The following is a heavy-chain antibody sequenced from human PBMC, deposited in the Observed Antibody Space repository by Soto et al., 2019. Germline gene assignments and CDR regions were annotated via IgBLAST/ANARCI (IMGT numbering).Heavy chain of an antibody. D-gene: IGHD3-22*01. V-gene: IGHV3-48*02. CDR3: ARDKRYYYDKDAFDI. J-gene: IGHJ3*02. Sequence: PGEYLRLSCAGSGVISRRHTLNWVRQAPGKGLEWVSYISSSSSTIYYADSVKGRFTISRDNAKNSLYLQMNSLRDEDTAVYYCARDKRYYYDKDAFDIWGQGTMVTVSS. CDR1: GVISRRHT. CDR2: ISSSSSTI.